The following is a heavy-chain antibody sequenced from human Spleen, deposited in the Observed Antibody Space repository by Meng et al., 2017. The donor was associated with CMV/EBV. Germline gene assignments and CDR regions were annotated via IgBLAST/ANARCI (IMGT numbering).Heavy chain of an antibody. CDR1: YA. V-gene: IGHV1-69*10. Sequence: YAISWGRQAPGQGLEWMGGIIPILGIANYAQKFQGRVTITADKSTSTAYMELSSLRSEDTAVYYCASSYVRGGYCSSTSCYTYFQHWGQGTLVTVSS. J-gene: IGHJ1*01. CDR3: ASSYVRGGYCSSTSCYTYFQH. CDR2: IIPILGIA. D-gene: IGHD2-2*02.